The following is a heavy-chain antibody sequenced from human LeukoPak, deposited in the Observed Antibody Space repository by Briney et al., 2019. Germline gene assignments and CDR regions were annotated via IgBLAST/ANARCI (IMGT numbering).Heavy chain of an antibody. CDR1: GGSFSGYY. CDR2: INHSGST. J-gene: IGHJ6*03. V-gene: IGHV4-34*01. CDR3: ARVKDGYNSYYYYYMDV. Sequence: SETLSLTCAVYGGSFSGYYWSWIRQPPGKGLEWFGEINHSGSTNYNPSLKSRVTISVDTSKNQFSLKLSSVTAADTAVYYCARVKDGYNSYYYYYMDVWGRGTTVTVSS. D-gene: IGHD5-24*01.